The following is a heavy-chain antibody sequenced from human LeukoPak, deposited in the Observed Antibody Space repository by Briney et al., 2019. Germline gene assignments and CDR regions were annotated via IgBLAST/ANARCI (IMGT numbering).Heavy chain of an antibody. J-gene: IGHJ3*02. V-gene: IGHV1-2*02. CDR3: ARVMEWLGGGAFDI. D-gene: IGHD3-3*01. CDR2: INPNSGGT. Sequence: GASVMVSCKASGYTFTGYYIHWVRQAPGQGLEWMGWINPNSGGTNSAQKFQGRVTMTRDTSISTAYMELSRLRSDDTAVYYCARVMEWLGGGAFDIWGQGTMVTVSS. CDR1: GYTFTGYY.